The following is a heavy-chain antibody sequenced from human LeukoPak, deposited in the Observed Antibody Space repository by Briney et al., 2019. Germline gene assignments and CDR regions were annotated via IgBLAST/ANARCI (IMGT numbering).Heavy chain of an antibody. CDR3: ARDFGSLEDYFDY. D-gene: IGHD3-10*01. Sequence: GGSLRLSCAVSGFTFSTFWMSWVRQAPGKGLEWVASIKEDGSEKYYVDSVKGRFTISRDNAKNSLYLQMNSLRADDTAVYYCARDFGSLEDYFDYWGQGTLVTVSS. CDR1: GFTFSTFW. CDR2: IKEDGSEK. V-gene: IGHV3-7*01. J-gene: IGHJ4*02.